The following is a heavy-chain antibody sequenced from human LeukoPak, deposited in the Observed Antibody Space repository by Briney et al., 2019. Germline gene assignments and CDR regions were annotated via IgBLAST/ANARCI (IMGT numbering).Heavy chain of an antibody. CDR2: ISYDGSNK. J-gene: IGHJ4*02. CDR1: GFTFSSSG. D-gene: IGHD2-8*01. V-gene: IGHV3-30*18. Sequence: GGSLRLSCAASGFTFSSSGMHWVRQTPGKGLEWVAVISYDGSNKYYADSVKGRFTFSRDNSKNTLYLQMNSLRAEDTAVYYCAKEYCSNSVCHSLDYWGQGTLVTVSS. CDR3: AKEYCSNSVCHSLDY.